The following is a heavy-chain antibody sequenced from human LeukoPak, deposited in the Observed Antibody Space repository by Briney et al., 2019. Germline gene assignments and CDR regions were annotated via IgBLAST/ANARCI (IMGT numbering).Heavy chain of an antibody. CDR2: INPNSGGT. D-gene: IGHD1-26*01. Sequence: GASVKVSCKASGYTFSGYYMHWVRQAPGQGLEWMGEINPNSGGTNYAQKFQGRVTMTRDTSISTAYMELSRLRSDDTAVYYCARVGTGGSYYFVRAGGWFDPWGQGTLVTVSS. V-gene: IGHV1-2*02. CDR3: ARVGTGGSYYFVRAGGWFDP. CDR1: GYTFSGYY. J-gene: IGHJ5*02.